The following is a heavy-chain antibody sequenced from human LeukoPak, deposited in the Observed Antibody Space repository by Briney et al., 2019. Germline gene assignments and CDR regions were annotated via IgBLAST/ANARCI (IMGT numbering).Heavy chain of an antibody. J-gene: IGHJ5*02. Sequence: SETLSLTCTVSGGSISSSSYYWGWIRQPPGKGLEWLGSIYYSGSTYYNPSLKSRVTISVDTSKNQFSLKLSSVTAADTAVYYCARAPTTYYYDSSGYQYLYNWFDPWGQGTLVTVSS. V-gene: IGHV4-39*07. D-gene: IGHD3-22*01. CDR1: GGSISSSSYY. CDR2: IYYSGST. CDR3: ARAPTTYYYDSSGYQYLYNWFDP.